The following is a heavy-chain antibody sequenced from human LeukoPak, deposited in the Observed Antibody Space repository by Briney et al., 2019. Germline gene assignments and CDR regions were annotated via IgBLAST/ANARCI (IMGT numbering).Heavy chain of an antibody. V-gene: IGHV4-39*02. CDR2: IYHSGSP. J-gene: IGHJ5*02. Sequence: SETLSLTCIVSGGSISSSSYYWAWVRQPPGKGLEWIGTIYHSGSPYYNPSLKSRVTISGDTSKNQFSLKLSSVTAADTAVYYCAKDYGDYSLAWGQGTLVTVSS. CDR3: AKDYGDYSLA. CDR1: GGSISSSSYY. D-gene: IGHD4-17*01.